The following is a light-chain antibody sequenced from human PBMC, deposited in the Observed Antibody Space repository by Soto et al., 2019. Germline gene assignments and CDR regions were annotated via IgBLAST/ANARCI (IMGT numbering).Light chain of an antibody. CDR3: GTWDGSRNWV. CDR1: SSNIGNNY. CDR2: DNI. V-gene: IGLV1-51*01. Sequence: QSVLTQSPSVSAAPGQKVTISCSGTSSNIGNNYVSWYQQFLDTAPKLLIYDNIKRPSGIPDRFSGSKSGTSATLLITGLQTGDEADYYCGTWDGSRNWVFGGGTKVTVL. J-gene: IGLJ3*02.